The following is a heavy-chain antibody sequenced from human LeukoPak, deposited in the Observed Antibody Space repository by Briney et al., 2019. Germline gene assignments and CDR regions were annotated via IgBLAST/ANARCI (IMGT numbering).Heavy chain of an antibody. D-gene: IGHD3-10*01. CDR3: ARVMVRFGEFFLAGDAFDI. Sequence: EASVKVSCKAFGYTFTGYYLHWVRQAPGQGLEWMGGIIPIFGTANYAQKFQGRVTITADESTSTAYMELRSLRSDDTTVYYCARVMVRFGEFFLAGDAFDIWGQGTMVTVSS. CDR1: GYTFTGYY. J-gene: IGHJ3*02. CDR2: IIPIFGTA. V-gene: IGHV1-69*13.